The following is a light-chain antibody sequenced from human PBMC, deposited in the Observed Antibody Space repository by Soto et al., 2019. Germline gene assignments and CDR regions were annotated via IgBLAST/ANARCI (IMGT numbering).Light chain of an antibody. CDR2: LNSDGSH. J-gene: IGLJ3*02. CDR1: SGHSNYA. V-gene: IGLV4-69*01. Sequence: QSVLTQSPSASASLGASVKLTCTLSSGHSNYAIAWHQQQPEKGPRYLMKLNSDGSHSKGDGIPDRFSGSRSGAERYLTISSLQSEDEADYYCQTWGTGPWVFGGGTKLTVL. CDR3: QTWGTGPWV.